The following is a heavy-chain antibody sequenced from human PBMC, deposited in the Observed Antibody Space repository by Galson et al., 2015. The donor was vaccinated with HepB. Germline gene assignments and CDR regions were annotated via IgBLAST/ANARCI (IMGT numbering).Heavy chain of an antibody. V-gene: IGHV2-70*11. CDR1: GFSLSTSGMC. CDR2: IDRDDDK. D-gene: IGHD3-22*01. Sequence: PALVKPTQTLTLTCTFSGFSLSTSGMCVSWIRQPPGKALEWLARIDRDDDKYYSTSLKTRLTISKDTSKNQVVLTMTNMDPVDTATYYCARTYYYDSSGYSYYFDYWGQGTLVTVSS. J-gene: IGHJ4*02. CDR3: ARTYYYDSSGYSYYFDY.